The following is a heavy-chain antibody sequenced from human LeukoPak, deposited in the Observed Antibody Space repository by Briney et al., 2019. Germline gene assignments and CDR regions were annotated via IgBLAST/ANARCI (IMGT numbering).Heavy chain of an antibody. D-gene: IGHD2-21*02. CDR2: LYYSGLT. V-gene: IGHV4-59*08. CDR1: GDSISGYY. Sequence: SETLSFTCTVSGDSISGYYWSWIRQPPGKGLEWIGYLYYSGLTNYNPFLTRRITISVDTSNNHFSLKLSPVTAAHTAVYFCARGPLAYCGADCSVDAFDIWGQGTVVTVSS. J-gene: IGHJ3*02. CDR3: ARGPLAYCGADCSVDAFDI.